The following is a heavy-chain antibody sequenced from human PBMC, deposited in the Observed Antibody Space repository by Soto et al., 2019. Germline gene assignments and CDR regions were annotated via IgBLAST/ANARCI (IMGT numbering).Heavy chain of an antibody. Sequence: GASVKVSCKASGFTFTSSAMQWVRQARGQRLEWIGWIVVGSGNTNYAQKFQERVTITRDMSTSTAYMELSSLRSEDTAVYYCAATLRYNWNDGAVWGQGTTVTVSS. V-gene: IGHV1-58*02. J-gene: IGHJ6*02. CDR2: IVVGSGNT. CDR1: GFTFTSSA. D-gene: IGHD1-1*01. CDR3: AATLRYNWNDGAV.